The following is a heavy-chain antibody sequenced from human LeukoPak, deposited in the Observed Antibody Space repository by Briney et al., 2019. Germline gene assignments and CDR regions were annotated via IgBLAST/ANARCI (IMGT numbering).Heavy chain of an antibody. D-gene: IGHD2-2*01. CDR2: IKQDGSEK. Sequence: GGSLRLSCAASGFTFSSYWMSWVRQAPGKGLEWVANIKQDGSEKDYVDSVKGRFTISRDNAKNSLYLQMNSLRAEDTAVYYCARHSSTSFRSFDPWGQGTLVTVSS. CDR3: ARHSSTSFRSFDP. CDR1: GFTFSSYW. V-gene: IGHV3-7*01. J-gene: IGHJ5*02.